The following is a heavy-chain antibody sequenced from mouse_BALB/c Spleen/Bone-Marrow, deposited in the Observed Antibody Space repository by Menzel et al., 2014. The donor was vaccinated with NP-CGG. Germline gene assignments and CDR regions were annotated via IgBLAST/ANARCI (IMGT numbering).Heavy chain of an antibody. J-gene: IGHJ1*01. CDR3: ARARSTVVTTRYFDV. D-gene: IGHD2-2*01. V-gene: IGHV1S41*01. CDR1: GYTFTSYW. CDR2: FAPGSGNT. Sequence: DLVKPGASVKLSCKASGYTFTSYWINWIKQRPGQGLEWIGRFAPGSGNTYYNEMFKGKATLTVDTSSSTAYIQLSSLSSEDSAVYSCARARSTVVTTRYFDVWGAGTTVTVSS.